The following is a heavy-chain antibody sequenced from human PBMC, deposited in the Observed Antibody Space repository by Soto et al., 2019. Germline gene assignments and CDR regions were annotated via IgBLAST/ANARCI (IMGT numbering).Heavy chain of an antibody. J-gene: IGHJ6*02. V-gene: IGHV4-31*03. D-gene: IGHD3-3*01. CDR2: IYYSGTT. Sequence: SETLSLTCTVSGDSIRSGGYYWSWIRQHPGKGLEWIGYIYYSGTTYYNPSLESRVSISADTSENQFSLKLSSVTAADTAVYYCARDRHYDFWSGYGLYYYYGMDVWGQGTTVTVSS. CDR1: GDSIRSGGYY. CDR3: ARDRHYDFWSGYGLYYYYGMDV.